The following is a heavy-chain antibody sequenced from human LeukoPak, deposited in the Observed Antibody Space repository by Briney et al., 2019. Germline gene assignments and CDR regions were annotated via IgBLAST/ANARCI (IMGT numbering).Heavy chain of an antibody. CDR3: AKDLLKVVPAAIRY. CDR1: GFTFSSYG. D-gene: IGHD2-2*02. J-gene: IGHJ4*02. CDR2: IRYDGSNK. V-gene: IGHV3-30*02. Sequence: GGSLRLSCAASGFTFSSYGMHWVRQAPGKGLEWVAFIRYDGSNKYYADSVKGRFTISRDNSKNTLYLQMNSLRAEDTAVYYCAKDLLKVVPAAIRYWGQGTLVTVSS.